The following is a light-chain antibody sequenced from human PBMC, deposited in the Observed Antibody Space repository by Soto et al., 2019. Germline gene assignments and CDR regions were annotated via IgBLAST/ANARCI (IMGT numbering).Light chain of an antibody. CDR3: QQYNNWGLS. J-gene: IGKJ4*01. V-gene: IGKV3D-15*01. Sequence: IVLTQTPGTRSVSPGERATLSCRASQNVGTNLAWYQQKPGQAPRLLIYDSSTRAAGIPATFSGSGSGTEFTLSISSLQSEDSAVYYCQQYNNWGLSFGGGTKVEIK. CDR2: DSS. CDR1: QNVGTN.